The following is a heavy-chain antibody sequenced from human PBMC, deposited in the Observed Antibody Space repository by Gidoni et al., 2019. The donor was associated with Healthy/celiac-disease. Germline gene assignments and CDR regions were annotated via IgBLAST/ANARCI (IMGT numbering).Heavy chain of an antibody. CDR1: GFTFSSYS. CDR2: ISSCSSTI. J-gene: IGHJ6*02. D-gene: IGHD5-12*01. V-gene: IGHV3-48*02. Sequence: EVQLVASGGGLVQPGGSLRLSCAASGFTFSSYSMNWVRQAPGKGLEWVSYISSCSSTIYYADSVKGRFTISRDNAKNSLYLQMNRLRDEDTAVYYCARDRDIVATGYYYYGMDVWGQGTTVTVSS. CDR3: ARDRDIVATGYYYYGMDV.